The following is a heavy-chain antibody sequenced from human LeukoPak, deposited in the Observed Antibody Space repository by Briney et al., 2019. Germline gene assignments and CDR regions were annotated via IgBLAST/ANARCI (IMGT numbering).Heavy chain of an antibody. Sequence: SETLSLTCAVYGGSFSGHYWSWIRQPPGKGLEWIGRIYTSGSTNYNPSLKSRVTMSVDTSKNQFSLKLSSVTAADTAVYYCARDDGIAVAGTHPDDYWGQGTLVTVSS. D-gene: IGHD6-19*01. V-gene: IGHV4-4*07. CDR3: ARDDGIAVAGTHPDDY. CDR1: GGSFSGHY. J-gene: IGHJ4*02. CDR2: IYTSGST.